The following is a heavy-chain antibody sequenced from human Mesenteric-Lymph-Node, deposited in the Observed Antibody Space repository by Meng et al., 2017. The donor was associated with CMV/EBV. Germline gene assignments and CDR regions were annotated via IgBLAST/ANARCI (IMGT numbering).Heavy chain of an antibody. V-gene: IGHV3-21*01. CDR3: ATLTIVYYYGMDV. D-gene: IGHD3-3*01. CDR2: ISSSGSYI. J-gene: IGHJ6*02. Sequence: GESLKISCAASGFTFSSYSMNWVRQAPGKGLEWVSSISSSGSYIYYADSVKGRFTISRDNTKNSLYLQMNSLRAEDTAVYYCATLTIVYYYGMDVWGQGTTVTVSS. CDR1: GFTFSSYS.